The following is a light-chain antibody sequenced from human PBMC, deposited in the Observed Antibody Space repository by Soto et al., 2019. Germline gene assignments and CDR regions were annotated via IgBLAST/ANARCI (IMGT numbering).Light chain of an antibody. CDR1: SSNLGSSS. CDR2: QNN. J-gene: IGLJ3*02. V-gene: IGLV1-51*02. CDR3: GAWDSSLSVWV. Sequence: QSVLTQPPSLSAAPGQKVTISCSGSSSNLGSSSASWFQQFPGTAPKLLMYQNNKRPSGIPDRFSGSKSGTSVTLDITGLQIGDEADYYCGAWDSSLSVWVFGGGTELTVL.